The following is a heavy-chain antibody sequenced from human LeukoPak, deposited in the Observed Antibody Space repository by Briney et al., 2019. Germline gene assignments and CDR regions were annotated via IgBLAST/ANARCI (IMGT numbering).Heavy chain of an antibody. CDR2: IYTSGST. J-gene: IGHJ4*02. CDR3: ARETYAFWSGSTDY. Sequence: SQALSLTCTVSGGSISSGSYYWSWIRQPAGKGLEWIGRIYTSGSTNYNPSLKSRVTISVDTSKNQFSLKLSSVTAADMAVYYCARETYAFWSGSTDYWGQGTLVTVSS. CDR1: GGSISSGSYY. V-gene: IGHV4-61*02. D-gene: IGHD3-3*01.